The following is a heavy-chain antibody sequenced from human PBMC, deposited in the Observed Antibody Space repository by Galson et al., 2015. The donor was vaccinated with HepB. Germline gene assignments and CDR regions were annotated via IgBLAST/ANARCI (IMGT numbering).Heavy chain of an antibody. CDR3: ARDYYDGSQSGFGDYYMDA. CDR1: GFSLSDSGVG. J-gene: IGHJ6*03. D-gene: IGHD3-3*01. Sequence: PALVKPTQTLTLTCTLSGFSLSDSGVGVAWIRQPLGRALEWLGVLYWDDDKRYSSSLRNRLTITTDASKSQVVLTMTNVDPVDTATYFCARDYYDGSQSGFGDYYMDAWGKGTMVSVSS. CDR2: LYWDDDK. V-gene: IGHV2-5*02.